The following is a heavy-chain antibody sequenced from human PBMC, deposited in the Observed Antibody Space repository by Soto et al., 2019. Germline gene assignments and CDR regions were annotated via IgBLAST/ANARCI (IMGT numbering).Heavy chain of an antibody. V-gene: IGHV3-30-3*01. CDR3: ARDITTVHRNYYHGMDV. CDR1: GFTFSSYA. Sequence: GGSLTLACAPSGFTFSSYAMNWVRQAPGKGMEWVAVISYDGSNKSYADSVKDRFTISRDNSKNTLYLQMNSLRAADTAVYYCARDITTVHRNYYHGMDVWGQGTTVTVSS. J-gene: IGHJ6*02. D-gene: IGHD4-4*01. CDR2: ISYDGSNK.